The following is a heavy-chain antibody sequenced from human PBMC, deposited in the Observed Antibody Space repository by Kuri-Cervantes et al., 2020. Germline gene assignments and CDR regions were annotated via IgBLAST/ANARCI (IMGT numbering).Heavy chain of an antibody. CDR2: ISGSGGST. CDR3: AKDRCDSSSTSCYRHPNWFDP. Sequence: GESLKISCAASGFTFSSYWMSWVRQAPGKGLEWVSAISGSGGSTYYADSVKGRFTISRDNSKNTLYLQMNSLRAEDTAVYYCAKDRCDSSSTSCYRHPNWFDPWGQGTLVTVSS. J-gene: IGHJ5*02. V-gene: IGHV3-23*01. CDR1: GFTFSSYW. D-gene: IGHD2-2*01.